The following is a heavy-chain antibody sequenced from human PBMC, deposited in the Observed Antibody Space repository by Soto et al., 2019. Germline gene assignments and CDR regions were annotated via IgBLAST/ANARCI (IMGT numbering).Heavy chain of an antibody. Sequence: DTLSLTCPVSGFSINTFDGSWVRPPAGKGLEWIGRIFSSGSTSFNPSLESRVAMSVDTSKNQFSLKLSSVTAADTAVYYCARLGGLARGYGMDVWGQGTTVTVSS. CDR3: ARLGGLARGYGMDV. CDR1: GFSINTFD. V-gene: IGHV4-4*07. J-gene: IGHJ6*02. CDR2: IFSSGST. D-gene: IGHD2-15*01.